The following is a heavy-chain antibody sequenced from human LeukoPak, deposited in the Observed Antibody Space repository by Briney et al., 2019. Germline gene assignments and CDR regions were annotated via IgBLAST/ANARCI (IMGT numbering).Heavy chain of an antibody. CDR2: IIPIFGTA. J-gene: IGHJ6*02. V-gene: IGHV1-69*13. CDR3: ARGPEHYYYYGMDA. Sequence: GASVKVSCKASGGTFSSYAISWVRQAPGQGLEWMGGIIPIFGTANYAQKFQGRVTITADESTSTAYMELSSLRSEDTAAYYCARGPEHYYYYGMDAWGQGTTVTVSS. CDR1: GGTFSSYA.